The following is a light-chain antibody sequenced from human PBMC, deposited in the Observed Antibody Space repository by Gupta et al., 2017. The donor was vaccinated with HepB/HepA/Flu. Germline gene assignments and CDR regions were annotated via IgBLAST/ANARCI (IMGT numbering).Light chain of an antibody. V-gene: IGKV1-5*03. Sequence: DIQMTQSPSTLSASVGDRVTITCRASQSINNWLAWFQQKPGKAPKLLIYKASTLESGVPSRFSGSGSGTEFTLTISSLQPDDFATYYCQLYNTNSETFGQGTKVEI. CDR1: QSINNW. CDR2: KAS. CDR3: QLYNTNSET. J-gene: IGKJ1*01.